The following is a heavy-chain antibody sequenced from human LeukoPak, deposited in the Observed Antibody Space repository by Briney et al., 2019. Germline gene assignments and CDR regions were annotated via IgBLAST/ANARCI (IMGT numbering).Heavy chain of an antibody. Sequence: ASVTVSCTASGYTFTSYGLSWVRQAPGQGLEWMGWISAYNGNTNYAQKHQGRVTMTTDTSTSAANMELRMLRYSVTAEDYCARHSNEGDYWGQGTLVTVSP. D-gene: IGHD4-11*01. CDR1: GYTFTSYG. CDR3: ARHSNEGDY. CDR2: ISAYNGNT. J-gene: IGHJ4*02. V-gene: IGHV1-18*01.